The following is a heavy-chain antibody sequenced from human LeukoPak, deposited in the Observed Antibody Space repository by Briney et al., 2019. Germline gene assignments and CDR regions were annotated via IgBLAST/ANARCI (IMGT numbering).Heavy chain of an antibody. Sequence: PSETLSLTCAVYGGSFSGYYWSWIRQPPGKGLEWIGEINHSGSTNYNPSLKSRVTISVDTSKNQFSLKLSSVTAADTAVYYCARHRLIAAADYWGQGTLVTVSS. CDR2: INHSGST. CDR3: ARHRLIAAADY. J-gene: IGHJ4*02. CDR1: GGSFSGYY. D-gene: IGHD6-13*01. V-gene: IGHV4-34*01.